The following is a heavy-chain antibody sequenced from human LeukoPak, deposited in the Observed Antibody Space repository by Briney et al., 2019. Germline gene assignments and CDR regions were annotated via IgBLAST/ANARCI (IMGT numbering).Heavy chain of an antibody. V-gene: IGHV3-48*03. D-gene: IGHD3-10*02. CDR1: GFTFSSYE. CDR2: ISSSGSTI. Sequence: PGGSLRLSCAASGFTFSSYEMNWVRQAPGKGLEWVSYISSSGSTIYYADSVKGRFTISRDNAKNSLYLQMNSLRAEDTAVYYCASLGSGSYPNYGMDVWGQGTTVTVSS. J-gene: IGHJ6*02. CDR3: ASLGSGSYPNYGMDV.